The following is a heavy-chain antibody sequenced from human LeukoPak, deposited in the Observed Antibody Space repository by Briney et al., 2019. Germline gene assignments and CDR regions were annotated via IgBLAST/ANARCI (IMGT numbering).Heavy chain of an antibody. D-gene: IGHD3/OR15-3a*01. CDR1: GDSVSSNSAA. J-gene: IGHJ4*02. Sequence: SQTLSLTCAISGDSVSSNSAAWNWIRQSPSRGLEWLGRTYYRSKWYNDYAVSVKSRITINPDTSKSQFSLQLNSVTPEDTAVYYCAAELYGGIFGHCCSFAYWGQGTLVTVSS. CDR3: AAELYGGIFGHCCSFAY. CDR2: TYYRSKWYN. V-gene: IGHV6-1*01.